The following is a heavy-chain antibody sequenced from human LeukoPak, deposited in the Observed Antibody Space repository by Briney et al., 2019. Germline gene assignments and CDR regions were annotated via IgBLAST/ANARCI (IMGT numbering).Heavy chain of an antibody. V-gene: IGHV1-18*01. J-gene: IGHJ5*02. D-gene: IGHD2-15*01. CDR2: ISPHNGNT. CDR3: ARGGSGGSGGWFDP. Sequence: ASVKVSCKASGYTFTNYGISWVRQAPGQGLEWLGWISPHNGNTIYAQKLQGRVTMTTDTSTSTAYMDLRSLRSDDTAMYYCARGGSGGSGGWFDPWAREPWSPSRQ. CDR1: GYTFTNYG.